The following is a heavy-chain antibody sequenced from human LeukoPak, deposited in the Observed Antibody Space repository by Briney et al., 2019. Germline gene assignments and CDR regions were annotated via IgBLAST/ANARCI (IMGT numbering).Heavy chain of an antibody. V-gene: IGHV5-51*01. Sequence: GESLKISCKGSGYSFTSYWIGWVRQMPGKGLEWMGIIYPGDSDTRYSPSFQGQVTISADKSISTAYLQWSSLKASDTAMYYCARGLWFGALPHYFDYWGQGTLVTVSS. CDR1: GYSFTSYW. CDR2: IYPGDSDT. D-gene: IGHD3-10*01. CDR3: ARGLWFGALPHYFDY. J-gene: IGHJ4*02.